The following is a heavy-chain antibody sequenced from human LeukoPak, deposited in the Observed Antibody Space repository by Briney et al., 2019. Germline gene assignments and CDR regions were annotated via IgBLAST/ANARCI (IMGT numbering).Heavy chain of an antibody. J-gene: IGHJ4*02. Sequence: GGSLRLSCAASGFTVSSNYMSWVRQAPAKGLEWVSVIYSGGSTYYADSVKGRFTISRDNSKNTLYLQMNSLRAEDTAVYYCARANYDSSGYNDYWGQGTLVTVSS. CDR3: ARANYDSSGYNDY. V-gene: IGHV3-66*02. CDR1: GFTVSSNY. D-gene: IGHD3-22*01. CDR2: IYSGGST.